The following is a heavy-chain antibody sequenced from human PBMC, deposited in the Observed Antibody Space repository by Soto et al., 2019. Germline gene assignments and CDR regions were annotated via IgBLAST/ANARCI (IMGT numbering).Heavy chain of an antibody. J-gene: IGHJ3*02. CDR3: ARHNGYGPDAFDI. CDR1: GFNFPTFW. V-gene: IGHV5-51*01. CDR2: IYPDDSDT. D-gene: IGHD5-18*01. Sequence: PGESLKISCKHSGFNFPTFWIAWVRQMPGKGLEWMGTIYPDDSDTRYSPSFQGHVTISADKSISTAYLQWSSLKASDTATYYCARHNGYGPDAFDIWGQGTMVTVSS.